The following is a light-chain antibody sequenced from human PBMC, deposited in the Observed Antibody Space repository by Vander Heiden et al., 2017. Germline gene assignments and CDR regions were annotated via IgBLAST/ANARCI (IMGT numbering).Light chain of an antibody. J-gene: IGLJ2*01. CDR1: NSDVGGYNS. CDR2: DVT. CDR3: SSFRSGSTLVV. Sequence: QSALTQPASAPGSPGPAITISCTATNSDVGGYNSVAWYQQQPGKAPKLMIYDVTNRPLGISNRFSGSKSGNTASLTISGLQAEDEADYYCSSFRSGSTLVVFGGGTMLTVL. V-gene: IGLV2-14*03.